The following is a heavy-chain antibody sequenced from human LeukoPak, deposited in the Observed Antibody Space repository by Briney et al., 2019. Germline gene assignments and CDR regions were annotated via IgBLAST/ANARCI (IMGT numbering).Heavy chain of an antibody. D-gene: IGHD4-11*01. J-gene: IGHJ4*02. CDR2: INGGGVNT. CDR1: GFTFSSYA. V-gene: IGHV3-23*01. CDR3: AKDLYSNYGPADY. Sequence: GGSLRLSCGASGFTFSSYAMSWVRQAPGKGLEWVSTINGGGVNTHYADSVGGRFTISRGNSKNTLFLQMNSLRDEDTAVYYCAKDLYSNYGPADYWGQGNLVTVSS.